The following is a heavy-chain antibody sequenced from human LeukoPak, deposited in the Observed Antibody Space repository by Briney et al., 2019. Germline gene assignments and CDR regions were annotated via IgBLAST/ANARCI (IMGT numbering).Heavy chain of an antibody. J-gene: IGHJ3*02. V-gene: IGHV1-69*04. CDR3: ARGGGYYGPDAFDI. Sequence: SVKVSCNASGGTFSSYAISWVRQAPGQGLEWMGRIVPILGIANYAQKFQGRVTITADKSTSTAYMELSSLRSEDTAVYYCARGGGYYGPDAFDIWGQGTMVTVSS. CDR1: GGTFSSYA. CDR2: IVPILGIA. D-gene: IGHD3-10*01.